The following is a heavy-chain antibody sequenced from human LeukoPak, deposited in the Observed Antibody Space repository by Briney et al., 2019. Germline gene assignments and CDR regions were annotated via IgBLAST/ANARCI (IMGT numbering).Heavy chain of an antibody. Sequence: PGGSLRLSCVASGIIFKIHGMHWVRQAPGKGLEWVTFIRFDGRNKYYADSGKGRFTVSRDNSRNTLYLQMIGLTTEDTGVYYCAKDIRGFHYYDRPDDEPRPRDTDDFYYMDVWGKGTTVTISS. V-gene: IGHV3-30*02. CDR1: GIIFKIHG. J-gene: IGHJ6*03. CDR3: AKDIRGFHYYDRPDDEPRPRDTDDFYYMDV. D-gene: IGHD3-22*01. CDR2: IRFDGRNK.